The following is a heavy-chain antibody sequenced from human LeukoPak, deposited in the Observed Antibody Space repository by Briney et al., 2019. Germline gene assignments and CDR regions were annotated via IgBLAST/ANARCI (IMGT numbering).Heavy chain of an antibody. J-gene: IGHJ5*02. Sequence: SETLSLTCAVYGGSFSGYYWSWIRQPPGKGLEWIGEINHSGSTNYNPSLKSRVTMSVDTSKNQFSLKLSSVTAADTAVYYCARDLAVAASNRNWFDPWGQGTLVTVSS. V-gene: IGHV4-34*01. CDR2: INHSGST. D-gene: IGHD6-19*01. CDR1: GGSFSGYY. CDR3: ARDLAVAASNRNWFDP.